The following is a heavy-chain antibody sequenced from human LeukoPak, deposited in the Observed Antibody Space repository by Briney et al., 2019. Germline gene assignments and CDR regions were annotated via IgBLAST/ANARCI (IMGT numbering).Heavy chain of an antibody. D-gene: IGHD3-10*01. CDR1: GYSFTNYW. Sequence: GESLKISCKGSGYSFTNYWIGWVRQMPGKGLEWTGIIDPNDSDTRYSPSFQGQVTISADKSISTAYLQWSSLKASDTAMYYCARSMVRGVMNFFDYWGQGTLVTVSS. V-gene: IGHV5-51*01. CDR3: ARSMVRGVMNFFDY. CDR2: IDPNDSDT. J-gene: IGHJ4*02.